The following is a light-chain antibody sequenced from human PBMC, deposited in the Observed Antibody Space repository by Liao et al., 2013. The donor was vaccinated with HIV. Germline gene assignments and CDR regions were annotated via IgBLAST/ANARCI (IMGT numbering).Light chain of an antibody. J-gene: IGLJ1*01. Sequence: SHELTQPPSVSVSPGQTATITCSGDIMADKIASWYQHKSGQPPAAVIHLNGQRPSGIPERFSGSNSGNTATLTISRVEAGDEADYYCQVWDSSSDHRYVFGTGTKVTVL. V-gene: IGLV3-21*02. CDR1: IMADKI. CDR3: QVWDSSSDHRYV. CDR2: LNG.